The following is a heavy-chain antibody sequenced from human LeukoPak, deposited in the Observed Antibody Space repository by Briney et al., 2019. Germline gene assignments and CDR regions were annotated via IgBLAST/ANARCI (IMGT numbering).Heavy chain of an antibody. CDR3: ASSRMVRGVTTFDY. V-gene: IGHV3-21*01. CDR1: GFTFSSYS. D-gene: IGHD3-10*01. J-gene: IGHJ4*02. CDR2: ISSSSSYI. Sequence: PGGSLRLSCAASGFTFSSYSMNWVRQAPGKGLEWVSSISSSSSYIYYADSVKGRFTISRDNAKNSLYLQMNSLRAEETAVYYCASSRMVRGVTTFDYWGQGTLVTVSS.